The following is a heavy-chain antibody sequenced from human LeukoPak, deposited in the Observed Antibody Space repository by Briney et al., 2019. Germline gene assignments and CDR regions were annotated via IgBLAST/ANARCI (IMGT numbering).Heavy chain of an antibody. D-gene: IGHD6-13*01. CDR1: GGSFSGYY. CDR2: INHSGST. CDR3: ARGPQTIAADGGYYFDY. J-gene: IGHJ4*02. V-gene: IGHV4-34*01. Sequence: PSETLSLTCAVYGGSFSGYYWSWIRQPPGKGLEWIGEINHSGSTNYNPSLKSRVTISVDTSKNQFSLKLSSVTAADTAVYYCARGPQTIAADGGYYFDYWGQGTLVTVSS.